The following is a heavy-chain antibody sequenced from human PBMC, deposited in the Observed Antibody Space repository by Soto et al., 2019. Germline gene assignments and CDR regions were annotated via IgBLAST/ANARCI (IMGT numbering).Heavy chain of an antibody. D-gene: IGHD6-6*01. CDR1: GFTLSRQD. CDR2: LTYDGIAQ. J-gene: IGHJ5*02. V-gene: IGHV3-30*03. Sequence: QEQLVESGGDVVQPGGSLRLSCAASGFTLSRQDMHWVRQAPGKGLEWVAVLTYDGIAQYYADSVKGRFNISRHNSKNTLYLQMNILRVAHTALYYCVMGGWYVSSSPSDRWGQGTLFTVSS. CDR3: VMGGWYVSSSPSDR.